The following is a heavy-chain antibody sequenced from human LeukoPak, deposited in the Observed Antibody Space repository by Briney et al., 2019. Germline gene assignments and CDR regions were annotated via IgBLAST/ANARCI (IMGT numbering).Heavy chain of an antibody. CDR3: ARGPDRGYDWFDP. J-gene: IGHJ5*02. D-gene: IGHD5-12*01. Sequence: ASVKVSCKTSGYNFTDYGISWLRQAPGQGLEWMGWISGYNGNTYYAQRFQGRVTITADKSTSTAYMELSSLRSEDTAVYYCARGPDRGYDWFDPWGQGTLVTVSS. CDR2: ISGYNGNT. V-gene: IGHV1-18*01. CDR1: GYNFTDYG.